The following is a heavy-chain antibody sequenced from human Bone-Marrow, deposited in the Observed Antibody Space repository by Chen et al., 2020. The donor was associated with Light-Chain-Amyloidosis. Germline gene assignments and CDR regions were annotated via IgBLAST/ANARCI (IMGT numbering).Heavy chain of an antibody. CDR1: GFTFASYT. CDR2: IDSSGTYI. D-gene: IGHD6-6*01. CDR3: ARDQVEYKFFYYMDV. V-gene: IGHV3-21*06. Sequence: GLVKPGGSLRLSCAASGFTFASYTMNWVRQAPGKGLEWVSSIDSSGTYINYADSTRGRFSISRDNAKNSLYLQITSLRAEDTAVYYCARDQVEYKFFYYMDVWGKGTTATVSS. J-gene: IGHJ6*03.